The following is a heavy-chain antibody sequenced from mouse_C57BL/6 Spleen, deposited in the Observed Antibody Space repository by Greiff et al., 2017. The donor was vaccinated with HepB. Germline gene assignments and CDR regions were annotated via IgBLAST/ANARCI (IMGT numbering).Heavy chain of an antibody. CDR3: ARSNYYGSSDYAMDY. J-gene: IGHJ4*01. CDR1: GFTFTDYY. CDR2: IRNKANGYTT. D-gene: IGHD1-1*01. Sequence: EVKLVESGGGLVQPGGSLSLSCAASGFTFTDYYMSWVRQPPGKALEWLGFIRNKANGYTTEYSASVKGRFTISRDNSQSILYLQMQALRAEDSATYYCARSNYYGSSDYAMDYWGQGTSVTVSS. V-gene: IGHV7-3*01.